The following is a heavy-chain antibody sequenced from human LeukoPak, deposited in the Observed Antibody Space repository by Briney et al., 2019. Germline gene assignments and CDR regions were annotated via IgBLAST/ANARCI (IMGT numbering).Heavy chain of an antibody. CDR1: GYTFTNFY. CDR3: AREGLGMTTVTKFDY. J-gene: IGHJ4*02. D-gene: IGHD4-17*01. CDR2: INPSGGVT. V-gene: IGHV1-46*01. Sequence: ASVKVSCKASGYTFTNFYIHWVRQAPGQGFEWMGIINPSGGVTDYVQKFQGRVTMTRDTSTSTVYMELSSLRSDDTAVYFCAREGLGMTTVTKFDYWGQGTLVTVSS.